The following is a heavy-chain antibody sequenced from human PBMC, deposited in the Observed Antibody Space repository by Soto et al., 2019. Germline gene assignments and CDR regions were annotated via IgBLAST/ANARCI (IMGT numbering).Heavy chain of an antibody. Sequence: PGGSLRLSCAASGFTFSSYAMSWVRQAPGKGLEWVSAISGSGGSTYYADSVKGRFTISRDNSKNTLYLQMNSLRAEDTAVYYCAKDFRHITIFGVVIIGPFDYWGQGTLVTVSS. J-gene: IGHJ4*02. CDR2: ISGSGGST. D-gene: IGHD3-3*01. V-gene: IGHV3-23*01. CDR3: AKDFRHITIFGVVIIGPFDY. CDR1: GFTFSSYA.